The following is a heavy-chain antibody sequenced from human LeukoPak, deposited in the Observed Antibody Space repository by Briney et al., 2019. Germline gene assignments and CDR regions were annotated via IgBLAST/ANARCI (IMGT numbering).Heavy chain of an antibody. D-gene: IGHD4-17*01. CDR3: ARSYYGDYYMDV. V-gene: IGHV1-69*05. Sequence: SVKVSCKASGCTFRSYAISWVRQAPGQGLECMGSIIPIFGTANYAQKFQGRVKITTDESTSTAYMELSSLRSEDTAVYYCARSYYGDYYMDVWGKGNTVTVSS. J-gene: IGHJ6*03. CDR1: GCTFRSYA. CDR2: IIPIFGTA.